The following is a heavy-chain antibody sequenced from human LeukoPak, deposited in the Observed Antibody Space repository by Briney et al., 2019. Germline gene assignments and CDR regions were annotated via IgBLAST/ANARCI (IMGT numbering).Heavy chain of an antibody. V-gene: IGHV1-8*01. D-gene: IGHD6-19*01. CDR1: GYTFSSYD. CDR2: MNPNSGNA. Sequence: ASVKVSCKASGYTFSSYDFYWVRQASGQGLEWMGWMNPNSGNAGYAQQFQGRVTMTRNTSITTAYMELSSLRSEDTAVYYCARGRSLAVGGILGYWGQGTLVTVSS. J-gene: IGHJ4*02. CDR3: ARGRSLAVGGILGY.